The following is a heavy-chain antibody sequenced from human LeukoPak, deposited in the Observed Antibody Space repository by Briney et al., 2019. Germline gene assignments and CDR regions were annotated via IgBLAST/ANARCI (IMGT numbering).Heavy chain of an antibody. Sequence: GGSLRLSCAASGITFSSYGMSWVRQAPGKGLEWVSSISSTGGTTYYADSVKGRFTISRDNSKNTLYLQMNSLRAEDTAVYYCAANFAWFGELTYYYYMDVWGKGTTVTVSS. CDR1: GITFSSYG. CDR2: ISSTGGTT. V-gene: IGHV3-23*01. J-gene: IGHJ6*03. D-gene: IGHD3-10*01. CDR3: AANFAWFGELTYYYYMDV.